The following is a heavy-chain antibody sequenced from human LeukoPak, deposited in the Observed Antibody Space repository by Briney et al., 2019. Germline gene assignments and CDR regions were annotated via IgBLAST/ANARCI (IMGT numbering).Heavy chain of an antibody. CDR2: IYYSGST. D-gene: IGHD3-10*01. CDR1: GFTFSSYA. Sequence: GSLRLSCAASGFTFSSYAMSWVRQPPGKGLEWIGSIYYSGSTYYNPSLKSRVTISVDTSKNQFSLKLSSVTAADTAVYYCARHSRITMVRGVPFDYWGQGTLVTVSS. J-gene: IGHJ4*02. V-gene: IGHV4-39*01. CDR3: ARHSRITMVRGVPFDY.